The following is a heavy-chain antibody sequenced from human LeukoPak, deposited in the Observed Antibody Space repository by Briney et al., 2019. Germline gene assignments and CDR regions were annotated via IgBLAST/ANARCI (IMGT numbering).Heavy chain of an antibody. J-gene: IGHJ4*02. CDR3: ARRGYSDSSGYDY. D-gene: IGHD3-22*01. CDR2: ITWNSGSI. Sequence: GGSLRLSCAASGFIFSSHGMNWVRQAPGKGLEWVSGITWNSGSIGYADSVKGRFTISRDNAKNSLYLQINSLRAEDTAIYYCARRGYSDSSGYDYWGQGTLVTVSS. CDR1: GFIFSSHG. V-gene: IGHV3-20*04.